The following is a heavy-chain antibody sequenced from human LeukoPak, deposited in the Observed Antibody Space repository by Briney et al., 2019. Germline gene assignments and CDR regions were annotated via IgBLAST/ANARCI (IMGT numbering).Heavy chain of an antibody. Sequence: TETLSLTCAVYGGSFSGYYWSWIRQPPGKGLEWIGEINHSGSTNYNPSLKSRVTISVDTSKNQFSLKLSSVTAADTAVYYCARGHSNYGDWGQGTLVTVSS. CDR3: ARGHSNYGD. V-gene: IGHV4-34*01. J-gene: IGHJ4*02. D-gene: IGHD4-11*01. CDR1: GGSFSGYY. CDR2: INHSGST.